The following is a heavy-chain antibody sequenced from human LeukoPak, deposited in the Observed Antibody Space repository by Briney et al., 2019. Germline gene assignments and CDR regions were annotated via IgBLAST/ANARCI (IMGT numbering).Heavy chain of an antibody. J-gene: IGHJ4*02. D-gene: IGHD5-24*01. CDR2: ISAYNGNT. Sequence: GASVNVSCKASGYTFSIYGISWVRQAPGQGLEWMGWISAYNGNTNYAQKLQGRVTMTTDTSTSTAYMELRSLRSDDTAVYYCAKIKDGYNSNWDYWGQGTLVTVSS. CDR1: GYTFSIYG. V-gene: IGHV1-18*01. CDR3: AKIKDGYNSNWDY.